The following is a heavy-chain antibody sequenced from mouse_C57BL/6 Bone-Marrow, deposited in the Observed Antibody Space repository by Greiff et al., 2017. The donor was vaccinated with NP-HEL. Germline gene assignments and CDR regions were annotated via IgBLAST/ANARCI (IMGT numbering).Heavy chain of an antibody. D-gene: IGHD1-1*01. J-gene: IGHJ2*01. Sequence: VQLQQSGPELVKPGASVKISCKASGYAFSSSWMNWVKQRPGKGLEWIGRIYPGDGDTNYNGKFKGKATLTADKSSSTAYMQLSSLTSEDSAVYFCARADYYGSSSPFDYWGQGTTLTVSS. CDR1: GYAFSSSW. V-gene: IGHV1-82*01. CDR3: ARADYYGSSSPFDY. CDR2: IYPGDGDT.